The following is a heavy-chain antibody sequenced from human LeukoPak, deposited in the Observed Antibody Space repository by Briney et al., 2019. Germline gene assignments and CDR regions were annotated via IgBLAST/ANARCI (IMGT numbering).Heavy chain of an antibody. CDR1: GGSISSYY. Sequence: SETLSLTCTVSGGSISSYYWSWIRQPPGKGLEWIGYIYSSGSTNYNPSLKSRVTISVDTPKNQFSLKLSSVTAADTAVYYCARGASYHDAFDIWGQGTMVTVSS. V-gene: IGHV4-59*01. J-gene: IGHJ3*02. CDR3: ARGASYHDAFDI. CDR2: IYSSGST. D-gene: IGHD2-21*01.